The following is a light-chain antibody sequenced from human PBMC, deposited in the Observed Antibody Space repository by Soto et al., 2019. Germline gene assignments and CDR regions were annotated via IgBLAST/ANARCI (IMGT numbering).Light chain of an antibody. CDR1: QSISSY. V-gene: IGKV1-39*01. J-gene: IGKJ5*01. CDR3: QQPISFPIT. CDR2: AAS. Sequence: IRMTQSPSSLSASVGDRVTITCRASQSISSYLNWYQQKPGKAPKLLISAASSLQSGVPSRFSGSGSGTDFTLTIRSLQPEDFATYYCQQPISFPITFGQGTRLEIK.